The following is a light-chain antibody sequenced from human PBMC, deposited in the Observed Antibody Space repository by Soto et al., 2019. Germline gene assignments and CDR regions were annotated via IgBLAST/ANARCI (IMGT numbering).Light chain of an antibody. CDR1: QSLYNSNNLNY. V-gene: IGKV4-1*01. CDR3: QQYHSTPST. Sequence: DIVMTQSPDSLAVSLGERATINCKSSQSLYNSNNLNYLAWYQQKPGQPPKLLLYWASTRESGVPDRFSGSESGTDFTLTISSLQAADVAVYYCQQYHSTPSTFGQGTKLEIK. CDR2: WAS. J-gene: IGKJ2*01.